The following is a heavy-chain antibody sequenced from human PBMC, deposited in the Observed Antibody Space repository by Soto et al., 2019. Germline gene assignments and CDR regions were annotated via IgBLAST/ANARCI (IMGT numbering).Heavy chain of an antibody. D-gene: IGHD4-17*01. CDR2: IIPIFGTA. Sequence: QVQLVQSGAEVQKPGSSVKVSCKASGGTFSSYAISWVRQAPEQGLEWMGGIIPIFGTANYAQKFQGRVTITADESTSTAYMELSSLRSEDTAVYYCARGTTVTTGVDYYYGMDVWGQGTTVTVSS. V-gene: IGHV1-69*01. CDR1: GGTFSSYA. CDR3: ARGTTVTTGVDYYYGMDV. J-gene: IGHJ6*02.